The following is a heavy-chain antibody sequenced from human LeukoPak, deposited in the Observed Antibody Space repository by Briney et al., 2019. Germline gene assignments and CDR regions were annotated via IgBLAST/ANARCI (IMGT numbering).Heavy chain of an antibody. Sequence: SETLSLTCTVSGGSISSSYWSWIRQPPGKGLEWIGYIYYSGNTNYNPSLKSRVTMSLDTSKNQFSLTLSSVTAADTAVYYCARGGIYSSSSYFDYGGQGPLVTVPS. CDR2: IYYSGNT. CDR3: ARGGIYSSSSYFDY. D-gene: IGHD6-6*01. V-gene: IGHV4-59*01. CDR1: GGSISSSY. J-gene: IGHJ4*02.